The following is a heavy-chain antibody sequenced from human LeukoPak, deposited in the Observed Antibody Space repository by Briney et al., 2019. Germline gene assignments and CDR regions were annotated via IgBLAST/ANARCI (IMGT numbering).Heavy chain of an antibody. V-gene: IGHV3-30*19. D-gene: IGHD6-13*01. CDR3: ARDPMEQQPGNYFDY. CDR2: ISYDGSNK. CDR1: GFTFSSYG. J-gene: IGHJ4*02. Sequence: GGSLRLSCAASGFTFSSYGMHWVRQAPGKGLEWVAVISYDGSNKYYADSVKGRFTISRDNSKNTLYLQMNSLRAEDTAVYYCARDPMEQQPGNYFDYWGQGTLVTVSS.